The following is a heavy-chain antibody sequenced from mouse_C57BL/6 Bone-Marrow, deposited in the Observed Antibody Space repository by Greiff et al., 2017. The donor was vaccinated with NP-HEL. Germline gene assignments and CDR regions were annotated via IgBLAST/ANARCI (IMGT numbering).Heavy chain of an antibody. J-gene: IGHJ3*01. CDR2: SRNKANDYTT. Sequence: EVQGVESGGGLVQSGRSLRLSCATSGFTFSDFYMEWVRQAPGKGLEWIAASRNKANDYTTEYSASVKGRFIVSRDTSQSILYLQMNALRAEDTAIYYCARDAIYGYPFAYWGQGTLVTVSA. CDR1: GFTFSDFY. V-gene: IGHV7-1*01. D-gene: IGHD2-2*01. CDR3: ARDAIYGYPFAY.